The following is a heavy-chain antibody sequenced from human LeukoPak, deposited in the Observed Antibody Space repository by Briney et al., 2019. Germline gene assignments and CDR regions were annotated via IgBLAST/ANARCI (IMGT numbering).Heavy chain of an antibody. CDR1: GFTFTSYW. D-gene: IGHD3-10*01. CDR2: INQDGSQT. CDR3: AKDVRFGEFAYFDY. Sequence: GGSLRLSCAASGFTFTSYWMSWVRQAPGKGLEWVANINQDGSQTYYADSVKGRFTISRDNSKNTLYLQMNSLRAEDTAVYYCAKDVRFGEFAYFDYWGQGTLVTVSS. J-gene: IGHJ4*02. V-gene: IGHV3-7*03.